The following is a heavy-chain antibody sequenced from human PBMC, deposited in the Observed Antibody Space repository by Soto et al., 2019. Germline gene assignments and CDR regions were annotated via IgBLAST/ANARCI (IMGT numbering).Heavy chain of an antibody. J-gene: IGHJ3*02. CDR2: IYYSGST. V-gene: IGHV4-59*01. CDR1: GGSISSYY. CDR3: ARTAADTAMVILFAFDI. Sequence: SETLSLTCTVSGGSISSYYWSWIRQPPGKGLEWIGYIYYSGSTNYNPSLKSRVTISVDTSKNQFSLKLSSVTAADTAVYYCARTAADTAMVILFAFDIWGQGTMVTVSS. D-gene: IGHD5-18*01.